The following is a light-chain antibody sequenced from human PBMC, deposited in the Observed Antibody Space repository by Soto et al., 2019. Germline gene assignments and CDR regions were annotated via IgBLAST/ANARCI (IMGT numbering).Light chain of an antibody. CDR1: QSISSW. V-gene: IGKV1-5*03. Sequence: DIQMTQSPSTLSASVGDRVTITCRASQSISSWLGWYQQKPGKAPKLLIYKASSLESGVPSRFSGSGSGTEFTLTISSLQPDDFATYYCQQYTSYPYTFGQGTKLEI. J-gene: IGKJ2*01. CDR2: KAS. CDR3: QQYTSYPYT.